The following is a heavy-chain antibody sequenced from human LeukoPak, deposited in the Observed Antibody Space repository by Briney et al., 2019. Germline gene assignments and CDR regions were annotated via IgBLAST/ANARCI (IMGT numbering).Heavy chain of an antibody. V-gene: IGHV1-2*02. J-gene: IGHJ6*03. CDR1: GYTFTSYY. CDR2: INPNSGGT. CDR3: ARADQGGDYYYYYMDV. D-gene: IGHD2-15*01. Sequence: ASVKVSCKASGYTFTSYYMHWVRQAPGQGLEWMGWINPNSGGTNYAQKLQGRVTMTTDTSTSTAYMELRSLRSDDTAVYYCARADQGGDYYYYYMDVWGKGTTVTISS.